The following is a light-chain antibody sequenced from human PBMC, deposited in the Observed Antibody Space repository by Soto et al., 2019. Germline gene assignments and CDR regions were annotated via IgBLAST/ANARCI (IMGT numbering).Light chain of an antibody. CDR2: EVS. CDR1: SSDVGSYNR. J-gene: IGLJ2*01. Sequence: QSVLTQSPSVSGSPGQSVTISCIGTSSDVGSYNRVSWYQQSPGAAPKLLIYEVSNRPSGVPHRYSGSKSGDTASLVISGVQAEDEADYYCSSYTSSGTLVFGGGTKLTVL. CDR3: SSYTSSGTLV. V-gene: IGLV2-18*02.